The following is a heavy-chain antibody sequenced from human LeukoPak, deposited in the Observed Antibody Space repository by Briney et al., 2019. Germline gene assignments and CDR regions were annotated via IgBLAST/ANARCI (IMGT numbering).Heavy chain of an antibody. J-gene: IGHJ4*02. CDR1: GFTVSSNY. CDR2: IYSGGST. D-gene: IGHD4/OR15-4a*01. CDR3: ARDRDYHGKAY. Sequence: GGSLRLSCAASGFTVSSNYMSWVRQAPGKGLERVSVIYSGGSTYYADSVKGRFNISRDNSKNTLYLQMNSLRAEDSAVYYCARDRDYHGKAYWGQGTLVTVSS. V-gene: IGHV3-66*01.